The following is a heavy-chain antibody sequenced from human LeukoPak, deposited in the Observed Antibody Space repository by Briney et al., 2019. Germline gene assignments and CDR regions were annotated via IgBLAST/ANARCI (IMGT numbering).Heavy chain of an antibody. CDR1: GFTFSSYS. CDR2: ISSSSSYI. V-gene: IGHV3-21*04. J-gene: IGHJ4*02. CDR3: ARDYLVLVGTDYFDY. D-gene: IGHD5-12*01. Sequence: GGSLRLSCAASGFTFSSYSMNWVRQGPGKGLEWVSSISSSSSYIYYADSVKGRFTISRDNAKNSLYLQMNSLRSDDTAVYYCARDYLVLVGTDYFDYWGQGTLVTVSS.